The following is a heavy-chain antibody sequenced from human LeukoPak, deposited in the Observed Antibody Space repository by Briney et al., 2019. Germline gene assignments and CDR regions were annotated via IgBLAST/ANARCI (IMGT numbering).Heavy chain of an antibody. Sequence: QAGGSLRLSCAASGFTFSSYAMSWVRQAPGKGLEWVSAISGSGGSTYYADSVKGRFTISRDNSKNTLYLQMNSLRAEDTAVYYCAKALGPKVWSGYSSDDAFDIWGQGTMVTVSS. J-gene: IGHJ3*02. CDR1: GFTFSSYA. D-gene: IGHD3-3*01. CDR3: AKALGPKVWSGYSSDDAFDI. V-gene: IGHV3-23*01. CDR2: ISGSGGST.